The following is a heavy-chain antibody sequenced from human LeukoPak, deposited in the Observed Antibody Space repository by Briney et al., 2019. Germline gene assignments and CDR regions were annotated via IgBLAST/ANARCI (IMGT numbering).Heavy chain of an antibody. CDR3: AREDGDGTDWFDP. Sequence: PSETLSLTCAVSGYSISSGYYWGWIRQPPGKGLEWIGSIYHSGSTYYNPSLKSRVTISVDTSENQFSLKLSSVTAADTAVYYCAREDGDGTDWFDPWGQGTLVTVSS. D-gene: IGHD1-7*01. CDR1: GYSISSGYY. CDR2: IYHSGST. J-gene: IGHJ5*02. V-gene: IGHV4-38-2*02.